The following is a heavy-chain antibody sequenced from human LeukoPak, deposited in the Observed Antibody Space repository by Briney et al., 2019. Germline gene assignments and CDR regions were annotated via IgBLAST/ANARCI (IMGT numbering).Heavy chain of an antibody. CDR2: IKQDGGEK. V-gene: IGHV3-7*01. D-gene: IGHD3-9*01. Sequence: GGSLRLSCAASGFTFSSYWMSWVRQAPGKGLEWVANIKQDGGEKYYVDSVKGRFTISRDNAKNSLYLQVNSLRAEDTAVYYCARDEQYYDILTGYYEGPNYYGMDVWGQGTTVTVSS. J-gene: IGHJ6*02. CDR3: ARDEQYYDILTGYYEGPNYYGMDV. CDR1: GFTFSSYW.